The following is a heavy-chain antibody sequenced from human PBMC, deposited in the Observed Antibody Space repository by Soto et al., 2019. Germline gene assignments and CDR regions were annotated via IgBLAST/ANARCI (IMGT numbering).Heavy chain of an antibody. Sequence: ASVKVSCKASGYTFTSYYMHWVRQAPGQGLEWMGIINPSGGSTSYAQKFRGRVTITADTSTSTAYMELSSLRSEDTAVYYCARVRVVDDAFDIWGQGTMVTVSS. J-gene: IGHJ3*02. CDR1: GYTFTSYY. V-gene: IGHV1-46*01. CDR2: INPSGGST. CDR3: ARVRVVDDAFDI. D-gene: IGHD2-2*01.